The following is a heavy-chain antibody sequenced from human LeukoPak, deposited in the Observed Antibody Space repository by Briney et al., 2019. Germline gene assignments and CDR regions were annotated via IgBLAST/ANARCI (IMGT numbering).Heavy chain of an antibody. CDR3: ARWHMNSPDV. CDR1: GGYISGYY. J-gene: IGHJ6*02. Sequence: SETLSLTCTVSGGYISGYYWSWIRQSPGGGLEWIGRIYVGGSTNYSPSLKSRVSMSLDKSKNQLSLKLISVSAADTAVYYCARWHMNSPDVWGRGTAVTVS. V-gene: IGHV4-4*07. CDR2: IYVGGST. D-gene: IGHD4-23*01.